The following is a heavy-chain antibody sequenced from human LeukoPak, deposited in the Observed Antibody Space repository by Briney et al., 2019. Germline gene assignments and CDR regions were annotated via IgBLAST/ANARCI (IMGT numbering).Heavy chain of an antibody. CDR1: GFTVSTTY. V-gene: IGHV3-66*01. CDR2: IYSGGST. CDR3: ASGIRAFDY. J-gene: IGHJ4*02. Sequence: YPGGSLRLSCAASGFTVSTTYMNWVRQAPGKGLEWVSVIYSGGSTYYADSLKGRFTISRDNSKNTLYLQMNSLRAEDTAVYYCASGIRAFDYWGQGALVTVSS. D-gene: IGHD1-26*01.